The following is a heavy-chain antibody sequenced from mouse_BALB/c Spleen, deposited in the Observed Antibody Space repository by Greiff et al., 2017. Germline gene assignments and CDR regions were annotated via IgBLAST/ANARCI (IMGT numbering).Heavy chain of an antibody. CDR1: GFTFSSYG. CDR2: ISSNGGST. D-gene: IGHD1-1*01. V-gene: IGHV5-6-3*01. Sequence: EVMVVESGGGLVQPGGSLKLSCAASGFTFSSYGMSWVRQAPDKRLELVATISSNGGSTYYPDSVKGRFTISRDNAKNTLYLQMSSLKSEDTAMYDCERWAYSGSSFYAMDYGGQGTSVTGSS. CDR3: ERWAYSGSSFYAMDY. J-gene: IGHJ4*01.